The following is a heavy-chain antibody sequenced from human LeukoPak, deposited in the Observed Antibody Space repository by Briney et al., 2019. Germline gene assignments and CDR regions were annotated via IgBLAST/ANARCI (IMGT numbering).Heavy chain of an antibody. V-gene: IGHV4-34*01. CDR1: GGSLSGNY. J-gene: IGHJ5*02. CDR2: INRSGST. D-gene: IGHD3-10*01. CDR3: ARRVRGIFVMVRGVGPSNWFDP. Sequence: SETLSLTCAVYGGSLSGNYWSWIRQPPGKGLEWIGEINRSGSTKYNPSLKSRVTISVDTSKNQLSLRLSSVTAADTAVYYCARRVRGIFVMVRGVGPSNWFDPWGQGTLVTVSS.